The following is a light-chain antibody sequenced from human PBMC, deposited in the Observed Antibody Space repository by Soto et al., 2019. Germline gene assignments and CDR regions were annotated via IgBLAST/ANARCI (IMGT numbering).Light chain of an antibody. J-gene: IGKJ1*01. CDR1: QSVSSW. V-gene: IGKV1-5*03. CDR3: QQYNNYFRT. CDR2: KAS. Sequence: DIQRTQSPSTLSASVGDRVTITCRAGQSVSSWLAWYQQKPGKAPKLLIYKASTLESGVPSRFSGSGSGTEFTLTISSLQPDDFGTYYCQQYNNYFRTFGQGTKVDIK.